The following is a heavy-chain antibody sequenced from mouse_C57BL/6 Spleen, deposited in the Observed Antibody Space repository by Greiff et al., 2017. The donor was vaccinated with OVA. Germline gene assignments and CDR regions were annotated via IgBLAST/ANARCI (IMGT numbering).Heavy chain of an antibody. Sequence: EVKLMESGGGLVQPGGSLSLSCAASGFTFTDYYMSWVRQPPGKALEWLGFIRNKANGYTTEYSASVKGRFTISRDNSQSILYLQMNALRAEDSATYYCARSDSSGYVDWGQGTTLTVSS. J-gene: IGHJ2*01. CDR2: IRNKANGYTT. D-gene: IGHD3-2*02. CDR3: ARSDSSGYVD. CDR1: GFTFTDYY. V-gene: IGHV7-3*01.